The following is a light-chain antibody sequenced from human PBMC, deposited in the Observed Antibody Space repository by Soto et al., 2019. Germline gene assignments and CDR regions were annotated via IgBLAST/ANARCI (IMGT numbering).Light chain of an antibody. CDR2: AS. CDR1: QSVSDMY. Sequence: EIVLTQSPGTLSLSPGERATLSCRASQSVSDMYLAWYQQKPGQAPRLLIYASNRAAGIPDRFSGRGSRTDFTLTISGLEPEDFALYYCQHYGTSALFGPGTKVEIK. CDR3: QHYGTSAL. J-gene: IGKJ3*01. V-gene: IGKV3-20*01.